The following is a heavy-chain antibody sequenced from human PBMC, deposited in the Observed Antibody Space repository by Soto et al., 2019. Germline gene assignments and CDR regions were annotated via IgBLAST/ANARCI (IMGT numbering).Heavy chain of an antibody. Sequence: SETLSLTCTVSGGSISGYYWSWIRQPPGKGLEWIGYMYNTGSTVYNPSFKSRVTISVDTSKNQFSLKLNSVTAADTAVYYCAGVTGRYYYGMDVWGQGTTVTVSS. CDR1: GGSISGYY. CDR2: MYNTGST. V-gene: IGHV4-59*01. J-gene: IGHJ6*02. CDR3: AGVTGRYYYGMDV.